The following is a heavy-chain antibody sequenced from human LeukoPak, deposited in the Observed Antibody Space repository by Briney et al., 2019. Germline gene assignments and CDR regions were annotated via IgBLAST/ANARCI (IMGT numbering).Heavy chain of an antibody. J-gene: IGHJ3*02. Sequence: GGSLRLSCAASGLTPRNYEMSWVRQAPGKGLEWVSHISTDGSTVYIADSVEGRFTVSRDDAKNSLFLQMNSLRVEDSAVYFCARDASVPGDKIDIWGQGTTVTVSS. CDR3: ARDASVPGDKIDI. CDR1: GLTPRNYE. CDR2: ISTDGSTV. V-gene: IGHV3-11*04. D-gene: IGHD2-2*01.